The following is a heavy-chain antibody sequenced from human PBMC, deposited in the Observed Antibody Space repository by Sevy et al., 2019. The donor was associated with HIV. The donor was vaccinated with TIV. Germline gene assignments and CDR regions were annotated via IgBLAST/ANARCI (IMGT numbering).Heavy chain of an antibody. CDR3: ARLGYCTNGVCYDHDY. CDR2: IYHSGST. D-gene: IGHD2-8*01. CDR1: GYSISSGYY. Sequence: SEALSLTWTVSGYSISSGYYWGWVRQPPGKGLGWIGCIYHSGSTYSNPSLKSRVTISVDTSKNQFSLKLSSVTAADTAVYYCARLGYCTNGVCYDHDYWGQGTLVTVSS. V-gene: IGHV4-38-2*02. J-gene: IGHJ4*02.